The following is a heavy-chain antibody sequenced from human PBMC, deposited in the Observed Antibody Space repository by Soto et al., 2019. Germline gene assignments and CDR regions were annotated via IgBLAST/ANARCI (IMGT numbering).Heavy chain of an antibody. CDR1: GGSISSSSYY. D-gene: IGHD2-8*02. J-gene: IGHJ4*02. CDR3: ARRNWCSFDY. V-gene: IGHV4-39*01. Sequence: QLLESGPGLVKPSETLSLTCTVSGGSISSSSYYWGWIRQPPGKGLEWIGSISYTGSTYYNPSLKSRVAMSVDTSKNQSSLNLSAVTAAYTAVYYCARRNWCSFDYWGQGTLVTVSS. CDR2: ISYTGST.